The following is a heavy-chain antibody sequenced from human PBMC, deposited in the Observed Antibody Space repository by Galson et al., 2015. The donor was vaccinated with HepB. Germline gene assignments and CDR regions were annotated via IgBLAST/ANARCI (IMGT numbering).Heavy chain of an antibody. D-gene: IGHD6-13*01. V-gene: IGHV3-23*01. J-gene: IGHJ4*02. Sequence: SLRLSCAASGFTFSSYAMSWVRQAPGKGLEWVSAISGSGGSTYYADSVKGRFTISRDNSKNTLYLQMNSLRAEDTAVYYCARLEQSIAAAGYYFDYWGQGTLVTVSS. CDR2: ISGSGGST. CDR1: GFTFSSYA. CDR3: ARLEQSIAAAGYYFDY.